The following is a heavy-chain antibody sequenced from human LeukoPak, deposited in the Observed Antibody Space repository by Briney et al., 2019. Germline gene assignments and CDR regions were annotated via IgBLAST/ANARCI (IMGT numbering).Heavy chain of an antibody. J-gene: IGHJ4*02. CDR3: ARGVAARRGWYFDY. Sequence: SVKVSCKASGGTFSSYTISWVRQAPGQGLEWMGGIIPIFGTANYAQKFQGRVTITTDESTSTAYMELSSLRSEDTAVYYCARGVAARRGWYFDYWGQGTLVTVSS. V-gene: IGHV1-69*05. CDR1: GGTFSSYT. D-gene: IGHD6-6*01. CDR2: IIPIFGTA.